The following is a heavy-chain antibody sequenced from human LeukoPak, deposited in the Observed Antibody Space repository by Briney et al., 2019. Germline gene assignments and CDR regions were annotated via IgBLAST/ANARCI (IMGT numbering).Heavy chain of an antibody. D-gene: IGHD1-7*01. CDR2: IYSGGST. CDR3: ARGPKITGTTLYYYYYMDV. V-gene: IGHV3-53*01. Sequence: PGGSLRLSCAASGFTVSSNYMSWVRQAPGKGLEWVSVIYSGGSTYYADSVKGRFTISRDNSKNTLYLQMNSLRGEDTAVYYCARGPKITGTTLYYYYYMDVWGKGTTVTVSS. J-gene: IGHJ6*03. CDR1: GFTVSSNY.